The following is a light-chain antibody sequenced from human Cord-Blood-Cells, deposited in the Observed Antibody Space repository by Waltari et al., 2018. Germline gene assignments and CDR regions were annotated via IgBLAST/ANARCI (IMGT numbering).Light chain of an antibody. J-gene: IGKJ5*01. CDR3: QQYDNLIT. Sequence: DIQITQYPSSLSASVGDRVTITCQAGQDISNYLNWYQQKPGKAPQRLIYAAYNLETGVPSRFSGSGSWTDFTFTISSLQPEDIATYYCQQYDNLITFGQGTRLEIK. CDR1: QDISNY. CDR2: AAY. V-gene: IGKV1-33*01.